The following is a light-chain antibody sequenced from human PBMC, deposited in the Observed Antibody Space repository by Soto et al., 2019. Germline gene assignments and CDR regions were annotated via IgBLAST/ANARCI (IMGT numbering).Light chain of an antibody. Sequence: EIVMTQSPATLSVSPGERATLSCRACQSISNNLAWYQHKPGQAPRLLIYGASTSATGIPVKFSGSGSGTEFTVTISSLQSEDFAVYYCQQYNGFPWTFGQGTKVEIK. CDR2: GAS. CDR3: QQYNGFPWT. CDR1: QSISNN. V-gene: IGKV3-15*01. J-gene: IGKJ1*01.